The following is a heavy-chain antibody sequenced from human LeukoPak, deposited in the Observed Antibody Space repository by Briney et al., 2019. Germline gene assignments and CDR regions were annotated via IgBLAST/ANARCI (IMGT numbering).Heavy chain of an antibody. J-gene: IGHJ4*02. CDR3: ARSSGSYFVGRL. Sequence: PSETLSLTCTVSGGSISSSSYYWGWIRQPPGKGLEWIGSIYYSGSTYYNPSLKSRVTISVDTSKNQFSLKLSSVTAADTAVYYCARSSGSYFVGRLWGQGTLVTVSS. CDR2: IYYSGST. V-gene: IGHV4-39*07. D-gene: IGHD1-26*01. CDR1: GGSISSSSYY.